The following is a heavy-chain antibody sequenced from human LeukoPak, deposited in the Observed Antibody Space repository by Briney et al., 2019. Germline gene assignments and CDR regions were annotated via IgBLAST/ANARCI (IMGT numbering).Heavy chain of an antibody. J-gene: IGHJ6*03. CDR1: GGSFSAYY. V-gene: IGHV4-34*01. CDR2: INHSGST. CDR3: ARGRPMYYDFWSGYSSYYMDV. D-gene: IGHD3-3*01. Sequence: PSGTLSLTCAIYGGSFSAYYWNWIRQPPGKGLEWIGEINHSGSTNYNPSLKSRVTISVDTSKNQFSLKLSSVTAADTAVYYCARGRPMYYDFWSGYSSYYMDVWGKGTTVTVSS.